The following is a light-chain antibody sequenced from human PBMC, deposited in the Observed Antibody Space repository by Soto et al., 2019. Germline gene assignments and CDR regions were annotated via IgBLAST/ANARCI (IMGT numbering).Light chain of an antibody. V-gene: IGKV1-6*01. J-gene: IGKJ1*01. Sequence: AIQLTQSPSSLSASVGDRVTITCRASTGIRTDLSWYQQKPGKVPKVLIYAATSLHSGVPSRFSGSGSGTDFTLTISSLQPEDFATYYCLQDYNYSWTFGQGTKVDIK. CDR1: TGIRTD. CDR2: AAT. CDR3: LQDYNYSWT.